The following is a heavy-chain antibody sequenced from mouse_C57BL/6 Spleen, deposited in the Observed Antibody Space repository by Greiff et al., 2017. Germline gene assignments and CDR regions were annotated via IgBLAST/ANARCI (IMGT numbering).Heavy chain of an antibody. CDR1: GFNIQHTY. Sequence: EVKLMESVAELVRPGASVKLSCTASGFNIQHTYMHWVKQRPEQGLEWIGRIVPANGNTKYAPKFPGEATITADPSSNTAYLQLSSLTSEDAAIYYCARYYGSRNWYFDVWGTGTTVTVSS. J-gene: IGHJ1*03. CDR3: ARYYGSRNWYFDV. CDR2: IVPANGNT. V-gene: IGHV14-3*01. D-gene: IGHD1-1*01.